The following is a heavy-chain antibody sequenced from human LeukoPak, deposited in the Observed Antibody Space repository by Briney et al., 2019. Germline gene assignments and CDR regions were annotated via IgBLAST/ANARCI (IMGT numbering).Heavy chain of an antibody. D-gene: IGHD3-10*01. CDR2: ISTTDKTI. CDR3: ARRTMIQGVYSLDY. CDR1: GFTFSSYA. Sequence: GGSLRLSCAASGFTFSSYAFNWVRQAPGKDLEWVSYISTTDKTIYYADSVQGRFTISRDNAKNSLYLQMNSLSTEDTALYYCARRTMIQGVYSLDYWGQGTLVTVSS. J-gene: IGHJ4*02. V-gene: IGHV3-48*01.